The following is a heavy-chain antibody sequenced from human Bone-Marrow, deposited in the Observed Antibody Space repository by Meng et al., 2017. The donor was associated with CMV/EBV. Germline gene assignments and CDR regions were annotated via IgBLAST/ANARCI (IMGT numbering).Heavy chain of an antibody. J-gene: IGHJ3*02. CDR2: INPNSGGT. Sequence: ASVKVSCKASGYTFTGYYMHWVRQAPGQGLEWMGWINPNSGGTNYAQKFQGRVTMTRDTSISTAYMELSRLRSDDTAVYYCARDLGYCSGGSCSGQDAFDIWGQGTIVTVSS. D-gene: IGHD2-15*01. CDR3: ARDLGYCSGGSCSGQDAFDI. V-gene: IGHV1-2*02. CDR1: GYTFTGYY.